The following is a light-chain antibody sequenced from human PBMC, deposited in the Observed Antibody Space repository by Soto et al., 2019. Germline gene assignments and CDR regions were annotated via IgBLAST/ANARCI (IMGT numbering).Light chain of an antibody. J-gene: IGKJ1*01. CDR3: QQYDNLPT. CDR2: DAS. CDR1: QDISNY. Sequence: DIQMTQSPSSLSASVGDRVTITCQASQDISNYLNWYQQKPGKAPKLLIYDASNLETGVPSRFSGSGSGTDFTFTISSLQPEDIETYYCQQYDNLPTFGQGTKVEIK. V-gene: IGKV1-33*01.